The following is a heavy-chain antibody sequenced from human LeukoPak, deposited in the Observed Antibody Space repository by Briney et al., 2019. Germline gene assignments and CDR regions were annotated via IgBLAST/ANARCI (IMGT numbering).Heavy chain of an antibody. Sequence: GGSLRLSCAASGFTFSSYGMHWVRQAPGKGLEWVAVIWYDGSNKYYADSVKGRFTISRDNSKNTLYLQMNSLRAEDMAVYYCARDRITMIVGTFDIWGQGTMVTVSS. V-gene: IGHV3-33*01. CDR1: GFTFSSYG. CDR3: ARDRITMIVGTFDI. CDR2: IWYDGSNK. D-gene: IGHD3-22*01. J-gene: IGHJ3*02.